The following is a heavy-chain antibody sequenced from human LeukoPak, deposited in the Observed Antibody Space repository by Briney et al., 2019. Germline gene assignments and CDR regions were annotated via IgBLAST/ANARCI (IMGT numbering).Heavy chain of an antibody. V-gene: IGHV3-48*01. CDR3: KEIDQ. CDR1: GFIFTSYS. J-gene: IGHJ4*02. CDR2: ISSSSSTI. Sequence: GGSLRLSCAASGFIFTSYSMNWVRQAPGKGLEWISYISSSSSTIYYADSVRGRFTISRDNAKNSLYLQINSLRAEDTAVYYCKEIDQWGQGTLVTVSS.